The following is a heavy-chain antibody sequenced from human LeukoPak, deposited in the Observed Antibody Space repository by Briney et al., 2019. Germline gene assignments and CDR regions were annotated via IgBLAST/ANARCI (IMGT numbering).Heavy chain of an antibody. D-gene: IGHD3-10*01. Sequence: ASVKVSCKASGYTFTSYAMNWVRQAPGQGLEWMGWINTNTGNPTYAQGFTGRLVFSLDTSVSTAYLQISSLKAEDTAVYYCASSGSPTNYYYYYGMDVWGQGTTVTVSS. CDR2: INTNTGNP. J-gene: IGHJ6*02. V-gene: IGHV7-4-1*02. CDR1: GYTFTSYA. CDR3: ASSGSPTNYYYYYGMDV.